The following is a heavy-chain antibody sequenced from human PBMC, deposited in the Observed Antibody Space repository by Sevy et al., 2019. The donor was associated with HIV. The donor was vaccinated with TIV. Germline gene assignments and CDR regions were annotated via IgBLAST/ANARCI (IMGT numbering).Heavy chain of an antibody. D-gene: IGHD5-18*01. CDR2: INPNSGGT. CDR1: GYTFTGYY. Sequence: ASVKVSCKASGYTFTGYYMHWVRQAPGQGLEWMGWINPNSGGTNYAQKFQGRVTMTRDTSISTAYMELSRLRSDDTAVYYCARPERGNSYDYFGFDPWGQGTLVTVSS. J-gene: IGHJ5*02. V-gene: IGHV1-2*02. CDR3: ARPERGNSYDYFGFDP.